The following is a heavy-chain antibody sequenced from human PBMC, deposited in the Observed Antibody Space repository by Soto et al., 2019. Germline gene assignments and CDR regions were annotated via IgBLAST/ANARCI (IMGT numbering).Heavy chain of an antibody. V-gene: IGHV1-18*01. D-gene: IGHD3-3*01. CDR3: ARGGTLGAYYDFWSGYQTFDY. CDR1: GYTFTSYG. Sequence: GASVKVSCKASGYTFTSYGISWVRRAPGQGLEWMGWISAYNGNTNYAQKLQGRVTMTTDTSTSTAYMELRSLRSDDTAVYYCARGGTLGAYYDFWSGYQTFDYWGQGTLVTVSS. CDR2: ISAYNGNT. J-gene: IGHJ4*02.